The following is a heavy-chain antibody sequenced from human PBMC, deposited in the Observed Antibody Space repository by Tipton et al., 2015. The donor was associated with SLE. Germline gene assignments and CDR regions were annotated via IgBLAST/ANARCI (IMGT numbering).Heavy chain of an antibody. CDR3: ARGREREQWLAPQGFDF. J-gene: IGHJ4*02. Sequence: TLSLTCSVSGGSMSYHYWSWIRQPPGKGLEWIGYIYYTGNTNYNPSLMGRVTVSVDTSKAQFSLKLRSVTAADTAVYYCARGREREQWLAPQGFDFWGQGIRVTVSS. CDR2: IYYTGNT. D-gene: IGHD6-19*01. V-gene: IGHV4-59*11. CDR1: GGSMSYHY.